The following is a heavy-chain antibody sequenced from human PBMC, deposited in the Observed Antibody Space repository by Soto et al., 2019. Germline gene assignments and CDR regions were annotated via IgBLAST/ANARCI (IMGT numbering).Heavy chain of an antibody. CDR3: AAVAAAGTSGWFDL. CDR2: IIPILGIA. CDR1: GGTFSSYT. J-gene: IGHJ5*02. Sequence: QVQLVQSGAEVKKPGSSVKVSCKASGGTFSSYTISWVRQAPGQGLEWMGRIIPILGIANYAQKFQGRVTITADKSTSTAYMELSSLRSEDTAVYYCAAVAAAGTSGWFDLWGQGTLVTVSS. V-gene: IGHV1-69*02. D-gene: IGHD6-13*01.